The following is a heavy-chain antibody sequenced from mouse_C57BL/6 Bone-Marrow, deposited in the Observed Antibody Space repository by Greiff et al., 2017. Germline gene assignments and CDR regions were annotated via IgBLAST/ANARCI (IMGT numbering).Heavy chain of an antibody. CDR1: GYTFTDYE. J-gene: IGHJ3*01. Sequence: VKLMESGAELVRPGASVTLSCKASGYTFTDYEMHWVKQTPVHGLEWIGAIDPETGGTAYNQKFKGKAILTADKSSSTAYLELRSLTSEDSAVYYCTRGYYYYGSPWFAYWGQGTLVTVSA. D-gene: IGHD1-1*01. V-gene: IGHV1-15*01. CDR3: TRGYYYYGSPWFAY. CDR2: IDPETGGT.